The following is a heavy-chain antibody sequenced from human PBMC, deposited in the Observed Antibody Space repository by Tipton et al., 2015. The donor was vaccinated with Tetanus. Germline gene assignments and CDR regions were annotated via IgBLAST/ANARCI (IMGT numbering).Heavy chain of an antibody. CDR2: IYFSGST. D-gene: IGHD6-6*01. J-gene: IGHJ4*02. CDR1: GGSPSRGGYY. Sequence: TLSLTCTVSGGSPSRGGYYWTWIRQHPGKGLEWIGDIYFSGSTYYNPSLKSRVTISVDTSKNQFSLRLNSVTAADTAVYYCARDQARGARGWNYLDSWGQGTLVTVSS. CDR3: ARDQARGARGWNYLDS. V-gene: IGHV4-31*03.